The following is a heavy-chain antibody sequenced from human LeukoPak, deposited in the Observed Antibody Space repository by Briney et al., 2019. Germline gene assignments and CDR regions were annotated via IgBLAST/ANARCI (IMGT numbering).Heavy chain of an antibody. CDR2: IYYTGST. Sequence: SETLSLTCTVSGGSISSYHWSWIRQPPGKGLQWIGHIYYTGSTNYNPSLKSRLTISLDTSKNQFSLKLSSVTAADTAVYYCTRSLGVVIHGGMDVWGQGTTLTVSS. D-gene: IGHD3-3*01. CDR3: TRSLGVVIHGGMDV. J-gene: IGHJ6*02. V-gene: IGHV4-59*01. CDR1: GGSISSYH.